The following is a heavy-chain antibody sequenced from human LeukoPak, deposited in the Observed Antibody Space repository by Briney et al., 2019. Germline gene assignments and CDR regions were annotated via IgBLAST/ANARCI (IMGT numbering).Heavy chain of an antibody. D-gene: IGHD3-22*01. CDR1: GITLSNYG. J-gene: IGHJ4*02. Sequence: PGGSLRLSCAVSGITLSNYGRSWVRQAPGKGLEWVAGIGGSGGRPNYADSVKGRFTISRDNPKHTLSVQLNSLRAEDTAVYFWAKRGVVIRVILVGFHKEAYYFDSWGQGALVIVSS. CDR2: IGGSGGRP. CDR3: AKRGVVIRVILVGFHKEAYYFDS. V-gene: IGHV3-23*01.